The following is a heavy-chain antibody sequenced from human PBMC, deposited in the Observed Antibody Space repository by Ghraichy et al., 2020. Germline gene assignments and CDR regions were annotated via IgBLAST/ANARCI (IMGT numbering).Heavy chain of an antibody. CDR2: IYYSGST. CDR1: GGSVSSGSYY. CDR3: ARNGDYDFWSATGGYGMDV. D-gene: IGHD3-3*01. Sequence: LSLTCTVSGGSVSSGSYYWSWIRQPPGKGLEWIGYIYYSGSTNYNPSLKSRVTISVDTSKNQFSLKLSSVTAADTAVYYWARNGDYDFWSATGGYGMDVWGQGTTVTVSS. J-gene: IGHJ6*02. V-gene: IGHV4-61*01.